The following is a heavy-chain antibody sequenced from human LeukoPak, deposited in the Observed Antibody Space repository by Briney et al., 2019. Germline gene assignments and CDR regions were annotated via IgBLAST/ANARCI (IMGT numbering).Heavy chain of an antibody. D-gene: IGHD6-19*01. V-gene: IGHV4-4*02. CDR1: GGSISSSNW. Sequence: SETLSLTCAVSGGSISSSNWWSWVRQPPGKGREWIGEIYHSGSTNYNPSLKSRVTISVDKSKNQFSLKLSSVTAADTAVYYCARAVAASGKYFQHWGQGTLVTVSS. CDR3: ARAVAASGKYFQH. J-gene: IGHJ1*01. CDR2: IYHSGST.